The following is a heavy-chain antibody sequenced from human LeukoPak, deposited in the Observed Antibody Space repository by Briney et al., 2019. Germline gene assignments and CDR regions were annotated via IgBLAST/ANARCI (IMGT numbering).Heavy chain of an antibody. CDR1: GYTFTSYY. V-gene: IGHV1-46*01. J-gene: IGHJ4*02. Sequence: GASVKVSCKASGYTFTSYYMHWVRQAPGQGLEWMGIINPSGGSTSYAQKFQGRVTMTRDTSTSTVYMELSSLRSEDTAVYYCASDSKGSGYDYGGIDYWGQGTLVTVSS. CDR3: ASDSKGSGYDYGGIDY. CDR2: INPSGGST. D-gene: IGHD5-12*01.